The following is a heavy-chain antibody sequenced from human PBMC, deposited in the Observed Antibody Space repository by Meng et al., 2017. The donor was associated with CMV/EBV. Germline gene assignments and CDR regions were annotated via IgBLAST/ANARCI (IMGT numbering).Heavy chain of an antibody. V-gene: IGHV1-18*01. CDR2: ISAYNGNT. J-gene: IGHJ4*02. CDR3: ARNAFGNDILSYFDY. D-gene: IGHD3-9*01. CDR1: GYTFTSYG. Sequence: ASVKVSCKASGYTFTSYGISWVRQAPGQGLEWMGWISAYNGNTNYAQKLQGRVTMTTDTSTSTAYMELRSLGSDDTAVYYCARNAFGNDILSYFDYWGQGTLVTVSS.